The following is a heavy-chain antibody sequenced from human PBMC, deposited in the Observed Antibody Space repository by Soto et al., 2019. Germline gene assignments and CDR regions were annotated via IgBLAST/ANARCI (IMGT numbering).Heavy chain of an antibody. J-gene: IGHJ5*02. CDR2: VYYNENT. CDR1: GGSISSFAYY. Sequence: SETLSLTCTVSGGSISSFAYYWGWIRQPPGKGLEWIGTVYYNENTYYNPSLKSRLTISVDTAKNQFSLNLRSVTAADTAIYFCARRERYYGSLGWFGPQRERXLFPTSS. CDR3: ARRERYYGSLGWFGP. D-gene: IGHD3-10*01. V-gene: IGHV4-39*01.